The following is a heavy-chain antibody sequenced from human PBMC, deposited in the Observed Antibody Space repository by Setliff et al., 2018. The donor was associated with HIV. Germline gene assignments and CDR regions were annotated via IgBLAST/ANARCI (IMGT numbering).Heavy chain of an antibody. CDR2: IYYSGNS. V-gene: IGHV4-30-4*08. Sequence: SETLSLTCTVSGASMSSGDYYWSWIRQPPGKGLEWIGYIYYSGNSYYNPSLESRVTLSVDTSKNQFSLKVNSVTAADTAVYYCAREVNIPVRGITDDAFDIWGQGTMVTVSS. CDR3: AREVNIPVRGITDDAFDI. J-gene: IGHJ3*02. D-gene: IGHD3-10*01. CDR1: GASMSSGDYY.